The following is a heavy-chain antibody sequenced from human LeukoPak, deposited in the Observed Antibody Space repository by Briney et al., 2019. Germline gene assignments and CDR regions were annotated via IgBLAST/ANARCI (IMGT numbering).Heavy chain of an antibody. D-gene: IGHD6-6*01. V-gene: IGHV3-23*01. CDR2: ISVSGGST. CDR3: AKSVATMLTDYYYYGIDV. J-gene: IGHJ6*02. Sequence: GGSLRLSCAASGFTFSTYAMSWVRQPPGKWRGWVSAISVSGGSTYYAEPVKGPFTICRDNSKNTLYLQMNSLRTEDTAVYYCAKSVATMLTDYYYYGIDVWGQGTTVTVSS. CDR1: GFTFSTYA.